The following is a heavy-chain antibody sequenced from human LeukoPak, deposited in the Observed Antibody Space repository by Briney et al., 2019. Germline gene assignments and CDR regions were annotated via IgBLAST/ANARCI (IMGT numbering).Heavy chain of an antibody. Sequence: SETLSLTCAVYGGSFSGYYWSWIRQPPGKGLEWIGEINHSGSTNYNPSHKSRVTISVDTSKNQFSLKLSSVTAADTAVYYCARGRRGSGRRYWFDPWGQGTLVTVSS. CDR2: INHSGST. CDR3: ARGRRGSGRRYWFDP. CDR1: GGSFSGYY. D-gene: IGHD3-10*01. J-gene: IGHJ5*02. V-gene: IGHV4-34*01.